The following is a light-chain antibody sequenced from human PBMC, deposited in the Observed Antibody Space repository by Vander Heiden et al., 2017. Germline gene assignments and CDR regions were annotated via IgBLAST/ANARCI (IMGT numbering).Light chain of an antibody. J-gene: IGKJ1*01. CDR2: AAS. CDR1: QRISNY. V-gene: IGKV1-39*01. Sequence: VGDSVTITFRASQRISNYLNWYQQKPGKPPKLLIYAASNMQSGIPARFSGSGSGTDFTLSISSLQPEDFVAYYCQQCHNKPPTFGEGTKVEIK. CDR3: QQCHNKPPT.